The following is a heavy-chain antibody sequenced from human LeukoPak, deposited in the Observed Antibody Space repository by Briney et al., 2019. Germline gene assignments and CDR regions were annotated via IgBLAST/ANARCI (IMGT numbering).Heavy chain of an antibody. Sequence: SETLSLTCTVSGGSISSYYWSWVRQPPGKGLEWIGYVSYSGSTDYNPSLKSRVIISVDTSKNQFSLKLSSVTAADTAVYYCARLAKGSGSYEASPLDYWGQGTLVTVSS. CDR3: ARLAKGSGSYEASPLDY. D-gene: IGHD1-26*01. V-gene: IGHV4-59*08. J-gene: IGHJ4*02. CDR1: GGSISSYY. CDR2: VSYSGST.